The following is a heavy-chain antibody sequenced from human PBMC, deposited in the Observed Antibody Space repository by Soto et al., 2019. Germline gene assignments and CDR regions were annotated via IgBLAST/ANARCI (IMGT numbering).Heavy chain of an antibody. CDR2: ISGSGGST. D-gene: IGHD4-17*01. CDR1: GFTFSSYA. CDR3: AKVVAGDYLNFQH. J-gene: IGHJ1*01. V-gene: IGHV3-23*01. Sequence: EVQLLESGGGLVQPGGSLRLSCAASGFTFSSYAMSWVRQAPGMGLEWVSAISGSGGSTYYADSVKGRFTISRDNSKNTLYLQMNILRAEDTAVYYCAKVVAGDYLNFQHWGQGTPVTVSS.